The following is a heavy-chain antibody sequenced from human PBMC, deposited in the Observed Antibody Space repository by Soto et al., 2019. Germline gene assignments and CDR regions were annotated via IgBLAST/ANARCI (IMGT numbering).Heavy chain of an antibody. CDR3: ARDPAP. CDR1: GGSITRGGYY. J-gene: IGHJ5*02. CDR2: IYNSGTT. V-gene: IGHV4-31*03. Sequence: SETLSLTCTVSGGSITRGGYYWSWIRQHPGKGLEWIGYIYNSGTTYYDPSLKSRVTISVDTSKNQFSLKLTSVTAADTAVYYCARDPAPWGQGTLVTVSS.